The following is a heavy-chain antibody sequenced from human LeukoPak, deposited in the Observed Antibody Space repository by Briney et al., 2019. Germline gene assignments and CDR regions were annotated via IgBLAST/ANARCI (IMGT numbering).Heavy chain of an antibody. J-gene: IGHJ6*04. D-gene: IGHD3-10*01. CDR3: AKDVKISYRDYGSGSSAGYYGMDV. Sequence: GGSLRLSCAASGFTFSSYGMHWVRRAPGKGLEWVAVISYDGSNKYYADSVKGRFTISRDNSKNTLYLQMNSLRAEDTAVYYCAKDVKISYRDYGSGSSAGYYGMDVWGKGTTVTVSS. V-gene: IGHV3-30*18. CDR1: GFTFSSYG. CDR2: ISYDGSNK.